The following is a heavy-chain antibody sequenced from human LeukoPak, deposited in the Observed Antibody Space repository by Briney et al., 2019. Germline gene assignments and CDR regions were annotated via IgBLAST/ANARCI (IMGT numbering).Heavy chain of an antibody. V-gene: IGHV3-23*01. J-gene: IGHJ4*02. CDR2: ISGSGGST. CDR3: ARGIAAAGTGGDY. D-gene: IGHD6-13*01. Sequence: GGSLRLSCAASGSTFSSYAMSWVRQAPGKGLEWVSAISGSGGSTYYADSVKGRFTISRDNSKNTLYLQMNSLRAEDTAVYYCARGIAAAGTGGDYWGQGTLVTVSS. CDR1: GSTFSSYA.